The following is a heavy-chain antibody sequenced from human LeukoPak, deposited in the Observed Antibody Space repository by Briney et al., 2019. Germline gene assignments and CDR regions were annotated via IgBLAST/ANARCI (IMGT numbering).Heavy chain of an antibody. CDR1: GFSFSSYE. J-gene: IGHJ4*02. CDR2: ISGSGTTI. D-gene: IGHD3-10*01. CDR3: ARAYGSGMADY. V-gene: IGHV3-48*03. Sequence: GGSLRLSCAASGFSFSSYEMNWVRQAPGKGLEWVSYISGSGTTIYYADSVKGRFTISRDNAKNTLFLQMHSLRVEDTAVYYCARAYGSGMADYWGQGTLVTVSS.